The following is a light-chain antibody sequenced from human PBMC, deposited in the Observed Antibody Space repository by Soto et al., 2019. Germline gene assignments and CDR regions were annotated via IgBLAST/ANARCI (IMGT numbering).Light chain of an antibody. CDR1: QNISTW. CDR2: DAS. Sequence: DIQMTQSPSTLSASVVYRVTITCRASQNISTWLAWFQQKPGKAPNLLIYDASSLQSGVPSRFSGSGSGTQFTLTISSLQPDDFATYFCQQYNSYSINFGQGTRLEIK. V-gene: IGKV1-5*01. J-gene: IGKJ5*01. CDR3: QQYNSYSIN.